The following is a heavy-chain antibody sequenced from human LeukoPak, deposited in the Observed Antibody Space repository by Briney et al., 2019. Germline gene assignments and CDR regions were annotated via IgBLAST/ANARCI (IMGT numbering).Heavy chain of an antibody. J-gene: IGHJ4*02. V-gene: IGHV4-34*01. CDR1: GGSFSGYS. D-gene: IGHD5-18*01. Sequence: SETLSLTCAVSGGSFSGYSWSWIRQPPGKGLEWIGEINPGGRTNYNPSLKSRVTISVDTSKNQFSLKLNSVTAADTAVYYCAREDTGMASYWGQGTLVTVSS. CDR2: INPGGRT. CDR3: AREDTGMASY.